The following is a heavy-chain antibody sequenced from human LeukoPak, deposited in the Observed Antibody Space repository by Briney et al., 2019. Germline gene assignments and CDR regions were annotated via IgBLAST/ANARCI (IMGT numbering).Heavy chain of an antibody. J-gene: IGHJ3*02. CDR3: ARPRGYGSYVDAFDI. Sequence: ASVKVSCKASGYIFTTNGFSWVRQAPGQGLEWMGWISAENGNTKYEQKFQGRVTMTTDTTTTTAYMELRSLRSEDTAVYYCARPRGYGSYVDAFDIWGQGTMVTVSS. V-gene: IGHV1-18*01. D-gene: IGHD6-13*01. CDR2: ISAENGNT. CDR1: GYIFTTNG.